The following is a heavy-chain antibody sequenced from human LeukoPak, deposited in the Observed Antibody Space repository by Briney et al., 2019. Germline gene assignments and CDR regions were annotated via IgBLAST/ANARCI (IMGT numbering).Heavy chain of an antibody. CDR1: GFTVSSNY. J-gene: IGHJ4*02. Sequence: GGSLRLSCAASGFTVSSNYMSWVRQAPGKGLEWVSVIYSGGDTYYPDSVKGRFTISRDNSKNTLYLQMNTLRGEDTAVYYCARATGYSGYDPFDYWGQGTLVTVSS. CDR2: IYSGGDT. CDR3: ARATGYSGYDPFDY. D-gene: IGHD5-12*01. V-gene: IGHV3-53*01.